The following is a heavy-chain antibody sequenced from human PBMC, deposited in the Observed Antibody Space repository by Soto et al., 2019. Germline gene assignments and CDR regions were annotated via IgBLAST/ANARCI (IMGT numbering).Heavy chain of an antibody. J-gene: IGHJ4*02. CDR2: IYPGDSDT. CDR3: ARPPEGYCSGGNCHFDY. Sequence: GESLKISCKGSGYNFATHWVAWVRQMPGKGLEWMGIIYPGDSDTTYSPSFQGRVNISVDKSLNTAYLQWNSLKASDTAMYYCARPPEGYCSGGNCHFDYWGQGTLGTGSA. D-gene: IGHD2-15*01. V-gene: IGHV5-51*01. CDR1: GYNFATHW.